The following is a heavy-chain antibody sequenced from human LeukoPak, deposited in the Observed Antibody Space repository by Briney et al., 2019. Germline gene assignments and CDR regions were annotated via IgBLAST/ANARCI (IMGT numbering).Heavy chain of an antibody. D-gene: IGHD3-10*01. V-gene: IGHV4-34*01. CDR1: GGSFSGYS. J-gene: IGHJ6*04. CDR3: AKGRGALYGSGSYRYYYYGMDV. CDR2: IYHSGST. Sequence: SETLSLTCAVYGGSFSGYSWSWIRQPPGKGLEWIGEIYHSGSTNYNPSFKSRVTISVDTSNNQFSLKLSSVTAADTAVYYCAKGRGALYGSGSYRYYYYGMDVWGKGTTVTVSS.